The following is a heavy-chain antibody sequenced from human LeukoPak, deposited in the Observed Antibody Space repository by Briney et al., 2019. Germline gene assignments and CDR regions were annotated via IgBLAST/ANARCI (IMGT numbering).Heavy chain of an antibody. V-gene: IGHV4-59*01. CDR2: IYYSGST. CDR3: ARKEGWNDESGFDY. D-gene: IGHD1-1*01. CDR1: GGSISSYY. J-gene: IGHJ4*02. Sequence: SETLSLTCTVSGGSISSYYWSWIRQPPGKGLEWIGYIYYSGSTNYNPSLKSRVTISVDTSKNQFSLKLSSVTAADTAVYYCARKEGWNDESGFDYWGQGTLVTVSS.